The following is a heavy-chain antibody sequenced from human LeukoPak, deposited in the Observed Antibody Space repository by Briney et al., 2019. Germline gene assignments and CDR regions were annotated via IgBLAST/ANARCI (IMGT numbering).Heavy chain of an antibody. D-gene: IGHD3-22*01. CDR2: IKSKTDGGTT. Sequence: GGSLRLSCAASGFTFSNAWMSWVRQAPGKGLEWVGRIKSKTDGGTTDYAAPVKGRFTISRDDSKSIAYLQMNSLKTEDTAVYYCTSTYYYDSSGYYFGYWGQGTLVTVSS. CDR1: GFTFSNAW. CDR3: TSTYYYDSSGYYFGY. V-gene: IGHV3-15*01. J-gene: IGHJ4*02.